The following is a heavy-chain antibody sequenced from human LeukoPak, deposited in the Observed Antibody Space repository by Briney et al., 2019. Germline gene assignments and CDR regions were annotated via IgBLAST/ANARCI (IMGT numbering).Heavy chain of an antibody. CDR3: ARVAADYDILTGYSTNWFDP. Sequence: GASVKVSCKASGYTFTSYGISWVRQAPGQGLEWMGWISAYNGNANYAQKLQGRVTMTTDTSTSTAYMELRSLRSDDTAVYYCARVAADYDILTGYSTNWFDPWGQGTLVTVSS. D-gene: IGHD3-9*01. CDR2: ISAYNGNA. J-gene: IGHJ5*02. CDR1: GYTFTSYG. V-gene: IGHV1-18*01.